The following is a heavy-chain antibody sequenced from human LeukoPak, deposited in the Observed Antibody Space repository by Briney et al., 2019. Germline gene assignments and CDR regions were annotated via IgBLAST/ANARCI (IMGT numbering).Heavy chain of an antibody. J-gene: IGHJ4*02. CDR1: GFTFSSYA. Sequence: GGSLRLSCAASGFTFSSYAMHWVRQAPGKGLEWVAVISYDGSNKYYADSVKGRFTISRGNSKNTLYLQMKSLRAEDTAVYYCARVLDRGYSYGGDYWGQGTLVTVSS. V-gene: IGHV3-30*04. CDR2: ISYDGSNK. CDR3: ARVLDRGYSYGGDY. D-gene: IGHD5-18*01.